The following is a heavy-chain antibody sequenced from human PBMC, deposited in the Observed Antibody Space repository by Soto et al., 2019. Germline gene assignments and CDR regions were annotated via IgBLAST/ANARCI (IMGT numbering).Heavy chain of an antibody. D-gene: IGHD6-13*01. V-gene: IGHV4-30-4*01. CDR3: ARDSRVAADGLFDY. CDR2: IYYSGST. Sequence: KTSETLSLTCTFSVVSISSGDYYCSWIRQPPGKGLEWIGYIYYSGSTYYNPSLKSRVTISVDTSKNQFSLKLSSVTAADTAVYYCARDSRVAADGLFDYWGQGTLVTVSS. CDR1: VVSISSGDYY. J-gene: IGHJ4*02.